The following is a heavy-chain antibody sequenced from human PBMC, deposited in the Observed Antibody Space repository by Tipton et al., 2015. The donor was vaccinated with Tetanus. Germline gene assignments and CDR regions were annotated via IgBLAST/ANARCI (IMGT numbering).Heavy chain of an antibody. Sequence: TLSLTCNVSGVSVTTYHWSWIRQPPGKGLEWIGYITDTGRTNYSPSLRNRLTISIDTSKTNFSLRLDSVTAADTAVYYCATDRRGPGEVRGLDNWGQGTLVTVSS. D-gene: IGHD3-10*01. CDR3: ATDRRGPGEVRGLDN. J-gene: IGHJ4*02. CDR2: ITDTGRT. V-gene: IGHV4-59*02. CDR1: GVSVTTYH.